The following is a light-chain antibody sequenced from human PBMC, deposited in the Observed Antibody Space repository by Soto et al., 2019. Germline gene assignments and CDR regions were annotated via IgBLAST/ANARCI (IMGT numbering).Light chain of an antibody. J-gene: IGKJ3*01. CDR2: EAS. Sequence: DIQMTQSPSTLSASVGDRVTITCRASQNIGRWLAWYQQKPGKAPKLLIYEASNLESGVPSRISGSGSGTDFTLTISSLQPDDFATYYCQQFTSYSSMTFGPGTKVDIK. CDR1: QNIGRW. CDR3: QQFTSYSSMT. V-gene: IGKV1-5*01.